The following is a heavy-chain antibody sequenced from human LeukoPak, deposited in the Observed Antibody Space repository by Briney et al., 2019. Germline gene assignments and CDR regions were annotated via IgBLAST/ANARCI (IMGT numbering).Heavy chain of an antibody. Sequence: SETLSLTCTVPGGSISSSSYYWGWIRQPPGKGLEWIGSINYSGSTYYNPSLKSQVTISVDTSKNQFSLKLSSVTAAESAVYYCARVRWFGDRTYLDYWGQGTLVTVSS. CDR2: INYSGST. D-gene: IGHD3-10*01. CDR1: GGSISSSSYY. J-gene: IGHJ4*02. V-gene: IGHV4-39*01. CDR3: ARVRWFGDRTYLDY.